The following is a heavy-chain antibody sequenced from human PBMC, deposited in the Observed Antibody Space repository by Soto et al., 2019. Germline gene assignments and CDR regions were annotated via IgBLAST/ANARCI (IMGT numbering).Heavy chain of an antibody. CDR1: GGSFSDYY. D-gene: IGHD3-22*01. CDR3: ATDYYGSSAYYYDYFDY. V-gene: IGHV4-34*01. J-gene: IGHJ4*02. Sequence: SETLSLTCAVYGGSFSDYYWSWIRQPPGKGLEWIGEINHSGSTNYNPSLKSRVTMSVDTSKNQFSLRLSSVTAADAAVYYCATDYYGSSAYYYDYFDYWGQGTLVTVSS. CDR2: INHSGST.